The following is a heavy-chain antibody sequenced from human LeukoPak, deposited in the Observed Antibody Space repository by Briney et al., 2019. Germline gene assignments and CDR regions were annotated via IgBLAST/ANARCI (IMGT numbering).Heavy chain of an antibody. CDR3: SRYPHMEIAVACTTADDY. V-gene: IGHV1-69*04. CDR2: ILPILGIA. CDR1: VGTFINYA. Sequence: ASVPVSFKASVGTFINYAISWVRQAPGQGLEWMGRILPILGIANYAQNFQGRVTITADKSTSTAYMELSSLRSEDTAVYYFSRYPHMEIAVACTTADDYWGQGTLVTVSS. D-gene: IGHD6-19*01. J-gene: IGHJ4*02.